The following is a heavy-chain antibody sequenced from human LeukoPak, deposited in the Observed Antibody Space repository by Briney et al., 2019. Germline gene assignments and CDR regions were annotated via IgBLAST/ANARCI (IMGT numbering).Heavy chain of an antibody. CDR2: IKNKTDGATT. Sequence: SGGSLRLSCAASGFTFSNASMSWVRQAKGKGLELVSRIKNKTDGATTDYAAPVKVRFTISRDDSTNTLYLQINSLKTEDTAVYYCTTDRFREFLFDYWGQGTLVTVSS. V-gene: IGHV3-15*01. D-gene: IGHD3-10*01. CDR3: TTDRFREFLFDY. J-gene: IGHJ4*02. CDR1: GFTFSNAS.